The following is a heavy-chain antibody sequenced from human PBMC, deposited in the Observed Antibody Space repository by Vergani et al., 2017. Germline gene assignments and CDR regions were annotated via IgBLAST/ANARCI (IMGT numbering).Heavy chain of an antibody. CDR1: GYSLTELT. D-gene: IGHD3-22*01. CDR3: AIVTDYYDSSGYYLDY. J-gene: IGHJ4*02. V-gene: IGHV1-24*01. Sequence: QVQLVQSGSEVRKPGASVKVSCQVSGYSLTELTIHWVRQAPGKGLGWMGGFDPEHGEVTFAHHIQGRVTMTEDRSTDTAYMELSSLRPEDTALYYFAIVTDYYDSSGYYLDYWGQGTLVTVSS. CDR2: FDPEHGEV.